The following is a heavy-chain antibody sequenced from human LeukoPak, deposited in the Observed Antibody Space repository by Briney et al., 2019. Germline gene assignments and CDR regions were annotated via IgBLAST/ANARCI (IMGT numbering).Heavy chain of an antibody. CDR1: GSTFSGYA. D-gene: IGHD4-11*01. CDR2: MSANGDST. J-gene: IGHJ4*02. Sequence: PGGSLRLSCAASGSTFSGYAMSWVRQAPGKGLEWVSAMSANGDSTYYVDSVRGRFTISRDNSKNTLYLQMNSLRAEDTAVYYCAKVGDYSNYYDYWGQGTLVTVSS. V-gene: IGHV3-23*01. CDR3: AKVGDYSNYYDY.